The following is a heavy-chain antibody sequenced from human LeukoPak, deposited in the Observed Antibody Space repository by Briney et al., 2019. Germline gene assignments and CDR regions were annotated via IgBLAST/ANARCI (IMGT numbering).Heavy chain of an antibody. Sequence: GGSLRLSCAGSGFTFSTFSMNWVRQAPGKGLEWVASISSSSGHIYYADSVRGRFTISRDNAKNSTYLHMNSLRAEDTAVYYCARRGAGTYHWGQGTLVTVSS. V-gene: IGHV3-21*01. CDR3: ARRGAGTYH. J-gene: IGHJ5*02. CDR1: GFTFSTFS. CDR2: ISSSSGHI. D-gene: IGHD6-13*01.